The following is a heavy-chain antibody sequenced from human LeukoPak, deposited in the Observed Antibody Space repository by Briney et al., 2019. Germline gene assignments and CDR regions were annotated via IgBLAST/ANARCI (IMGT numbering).Heavy chain of an antibody. CDR1: GFTFSSYW. J-gene: IGHJ5*02. Sequence: GGSLRLSCAASGFTFSSYWMHWVRQAPGKGLVWVSRINSDGSSTSYADSVKGRFTISRDNAKNTLYLQMNSLRAEDTAVYYCAKDAAPTYAGYYYDSSGHFYWFDPWGQGTLVTVSS. CDR3: AKDAAPTYAGYYYDSSGHFYWFDP. CDR2: INSDGSST. D-gene: IGHD3-22*01. V-gene: IGHV3-74*01.